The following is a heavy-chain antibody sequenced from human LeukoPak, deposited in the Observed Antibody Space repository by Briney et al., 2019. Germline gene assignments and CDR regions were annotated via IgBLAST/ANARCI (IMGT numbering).Heavy chain of an antibody. D-gene: IGHD1-14*01. CDR3: AKDLPRGSGNGMDV. Sequence: GRSLRLSCAASGFTFSSYGMHWVRQAPGKGLEWVAVISYDGSNKYYADSVKGRFTISRDNSKNTLYLQMNSLRAEDTAVYYCAKDLPRGSGNGMDVWGKGTTVTVFS. CDR1: GFTFSSYG. CDR2: ISYDGSNK. J-gene: IGHJ6*04. V-gene: IGHV3-30*18.